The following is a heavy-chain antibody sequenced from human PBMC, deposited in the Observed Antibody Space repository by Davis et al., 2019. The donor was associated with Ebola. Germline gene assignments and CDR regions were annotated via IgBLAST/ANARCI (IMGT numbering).Heavy chain of an antibody. J-gene: IGHJ4*02. V-gene: IGHV1-69*13. CDR1: GGTFSSYV. CDR3: ARGDSSGWYDFDY. D-gene: IGHD6-19*01. Sequence: AASVKVSCKASGGTFSSYVISWVRQAAGQGPEWMGGIIPIFGTANYAQKFQGRVTITADESTSTAYMELSSLRSEDTAVYYCARGDSSGWYDFDYWGQGTLVTVSS. CDR2: IIPIFGTA.